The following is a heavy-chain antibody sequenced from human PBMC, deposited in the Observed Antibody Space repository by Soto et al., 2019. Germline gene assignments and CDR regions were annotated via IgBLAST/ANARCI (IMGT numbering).Heavy chain of an antibody. CDR3: ARLRIRSGIAAAVTSPHHYYYYGMDF. CDR1: GYSFTSYW. V-gene: IGHV5-51*01. CDR2: IYPGDSDT. Sequence: PGESLKISCKGSGYSFTSYWIGWVRQMPGKGLEWMGIIYPGDSDTRYSPSFQGQVTISADKSISTAYLQWSSLKASDTAMYYCARLRIRSGIAAAVTSPHHYYYYGMDFWGQGSTVTVSS. J-gene: IGHJ6*02. D-gene: IGHD6-13*01.